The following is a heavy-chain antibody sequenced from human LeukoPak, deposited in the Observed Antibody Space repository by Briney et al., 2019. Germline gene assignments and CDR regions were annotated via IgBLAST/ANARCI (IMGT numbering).Heavy chain of an antibody. D-gene: IGHD3-10*01. V-gene: IGHV3-64D*06. CDR2: ISSKGDPT. Sequence: PRGSLRLSCAASGFTFSSYAMHWVRLAPGKGLEYVSSISSKGDPTYYADSVRGRFTISRDNSKNTLYLQMSGLRTEDTAVYYCVKDRAVDYWGQGTLVTVSS. J-gene: IGHJ4*02. CDR1: GFTFSSYA. CDR3: VKDRAVDY.